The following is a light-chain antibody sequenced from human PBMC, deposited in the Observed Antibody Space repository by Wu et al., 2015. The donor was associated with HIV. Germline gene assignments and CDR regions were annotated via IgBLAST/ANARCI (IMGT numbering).Light chain of an antibody. CDR2: GAS. CDR1: QRVSNTY. V-gene: IGKV3-20*01. Sequence: EVVLTQSPGTLSLSPGERATLSCRTSQRVSNTYLAWYQQKPGQGPRLLIYGASNRATGIPDRFSGSGSGTDFTLTISRLEPEDFAVYCCQQYDTSPGERITFGPGTKVDIK. CDR3: QQYDTSPGERIT. J-gene: IGKJ3*01.